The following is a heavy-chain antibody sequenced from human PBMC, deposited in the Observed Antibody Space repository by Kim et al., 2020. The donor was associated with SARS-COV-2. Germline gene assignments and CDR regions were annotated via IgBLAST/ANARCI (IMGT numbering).Heavy chain of an antibody. Sequence: SETLSLTCTVSGGSISSYYWSWIRQPPGKGLEWIGYIYYSGSTNYNPSLKSRVTISVDTSKNQFSLKLSSVTAADTAVYYCARDRVVAATPIWYFDLWGR. V-gene: IGHV4-59*01. CDR1: GGSISSYY. D-gene: IGHD2-15*01. CDR3: ARDRVVAATPIWYFDL. J-gene: IGHJ2*01. CDR2: IYYSGST.